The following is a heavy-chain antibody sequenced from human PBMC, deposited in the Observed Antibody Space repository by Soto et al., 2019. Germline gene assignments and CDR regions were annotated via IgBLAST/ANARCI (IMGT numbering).Heavy chain of an antibody. D-gene: IGHD1-26*01. J-gene: IGHJ4*02. CDR1: GFTFSSYA. CDR2: ISGSFGTT. V-gene: IGHV3-23*01. Sequence: EVQLLESGGGLVHPGGSLRLSCAASGFTFSSYAMSWVRQSPGKGLQWVSAISGSFGTTYYADSVKGRFTISRDNLKNTLDLQMNSLRAEDTAIYYCAKNNEGGASGWGANFDSWGQGALVIVSS. CDR3: AKNNEGGASGWGANFDS.